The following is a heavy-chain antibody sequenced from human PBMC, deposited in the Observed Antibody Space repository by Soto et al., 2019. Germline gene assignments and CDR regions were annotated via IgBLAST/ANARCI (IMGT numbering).Heavy chain of an antibody. CDR1: GYDFTTYG. D-gene: IGHD1-1*01. CDR3: ARGRYVDY. CDR2: ISAHNGNT. J-gene: IGHJ4*02. V-gene: IGHV1-18*01. Sequence: QVHLVQSRAEVKKPGASVKVSCKGSGYDFTTYGITWVRQAPGQGLEWMAWISAHNGNTDYAQKLQGRVTVTRDTSTSTAYMELRSLRSDDTAMYYCARGRYVDYWGQGALVTVYS.